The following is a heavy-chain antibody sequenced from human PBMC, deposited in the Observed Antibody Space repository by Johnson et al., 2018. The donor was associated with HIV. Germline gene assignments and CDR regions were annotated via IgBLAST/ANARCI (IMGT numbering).Heavy chain of an antibody. J-gene: IGHJ3*02. Sequence: VQLVESGGGLVQPGGSLRLSCAASGFTVSSNYMSWVRQAPGKGLEWVSVIYSGGSTYYADSVKGRFTISRDNSKNTLYLQMNSLRAEDTALYYCARDSYDYVWGSYRHDAFDIWGQGTMVTVSS. CDR1: GFTVSSNY. V-gene: IGHV3-66*01. CDR3: ARDSYDYVWGSYRHDAFDI. D-gene: IGHD3-16*02. CDR2: IYSGGST.